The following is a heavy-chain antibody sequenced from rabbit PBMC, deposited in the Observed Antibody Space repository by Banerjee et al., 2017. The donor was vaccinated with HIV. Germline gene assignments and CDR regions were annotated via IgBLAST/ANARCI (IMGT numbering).Heavy chain of an antibody. Sequence: QEQLEESGGDLVKPGTSLTLTCTASGFDISSYHMRWVRQAPGKGLEWIACIYTGGSGDTHYASWAKGRLTISKTSSTTVTLQMTSLTAADTATYFCARDLAAVIGWNFNLWGPGTLVTV. J-gene: IGHJ4*01. CDR1: GFDISSYH. V-gene: IGHV1S45*01. CDR2: IYTGGSGDT. CDR3: ARDLAAVIGWNFNL. D-gene: IGHD1-1*01.